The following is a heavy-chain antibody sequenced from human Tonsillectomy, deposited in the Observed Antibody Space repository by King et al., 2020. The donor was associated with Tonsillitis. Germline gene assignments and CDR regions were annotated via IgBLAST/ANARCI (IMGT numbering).Heavy chain of an antibody. CDR1: GFSLSTLGVG. D-gene: IGHD3-22*01. CDR3: THRQYYDSSDYPFGAFDY. J-gene: IGHJ4*02. V-gene: IGHV2-5*02. Sequence: LKESGPTLVKPTQTLTLTCTFSGFSLSTLGVGVGWIRQPPRKALEWLALVYWDDDKRYSPSLRSRLTITKDSSKNQVVLTMTNVDPVDTATYFCTHRQYYDSSDYPFGAFDYWGRGTLVTVSS. CDR2: VYWDDDK.